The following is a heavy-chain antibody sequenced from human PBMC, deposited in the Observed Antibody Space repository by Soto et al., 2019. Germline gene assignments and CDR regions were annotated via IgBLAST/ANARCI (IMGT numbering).Heavy chain of an antibody. CDR2: IYHSGST. CDR1: GGSISSSNW. CDR3: ASRIYYDFWSGYQNWFDP. D-gene: IGHD3-3*01. J-gene: IGHJ5*02. Sequence: QVQLQESGPGLVKPSGTLSLTCAVSGGSISSSNWWSWVRQPPGKGLEWIGEIYHSGSTNYNPSLKSRVTISVDKSKNQFSLKLSSVTAADTAVYYCASRIYYDFWSGYQNWFDPWGQGTLVTGSS. V-gene: IGHV4-4*02.